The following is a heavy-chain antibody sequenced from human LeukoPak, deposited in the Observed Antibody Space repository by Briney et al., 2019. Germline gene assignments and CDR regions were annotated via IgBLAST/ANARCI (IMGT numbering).Heavy chain of an antibody. Sequence: GGSLRLSCAASGFTFGSYWLTWVRQAPGKGLEWVSSISSSSSYIYYADSVKARFTNSTDNAKTSLYLQMNSLRAEDTAVYYCARSPRQWLVYFDSWGQGTMVTASS. D-gene: IGHD6-19*01. CDR2: ISSSSSYI. CDR1: GFTFGSYW. CDR3: ARSPRQWLVYFDS. J-gene: IGHJ3*02. V-gene: IGHV3-21*01.